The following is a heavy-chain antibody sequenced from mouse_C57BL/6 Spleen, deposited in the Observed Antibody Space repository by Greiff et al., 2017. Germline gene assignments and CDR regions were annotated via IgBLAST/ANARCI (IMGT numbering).Heavy chain of an antibody. CDR3: AREEDDYDYFAY. J-gene: IGHJ3*01. Sequence: EVKLVESGGGLVKPGGSLKLSCAASGFTFSSYAMSWVRQTPEKRLEWVATISDGGSYTYYPDNVKGRFTISRDNAKNNLYLQMSHLKSEDTAMDYCAREEDDYDYFAYWGQGTLVTVSA. CDR1: GFTFSSYA. V-gene: IGHV5-4*01. CDR2: ISDGGSYT. D-gene: IGHD2-4*01.